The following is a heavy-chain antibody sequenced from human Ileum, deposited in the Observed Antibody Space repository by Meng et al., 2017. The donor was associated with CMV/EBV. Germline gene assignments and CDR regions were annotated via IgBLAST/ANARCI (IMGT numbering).Heavy chain of an antibody. J-gene: IGHJ4*02. CDR2: FYSSDTY. Sequence: QLQESGAGLVKPSEPLSSTVTVSGGSVNTYYCSWIRQSAGKGLELMGRFYSSDTYNYHPSLDSRVTMSLDTSKNQFSLNLRSVTAADTATYYCARGPGASTREGFDYWGLGTLVTVSS. CDR3: ARGPGASTREGFDY. V-gene: IGHV4-4*07. D-gene: IGHD1-26*01. CDR1: GGSVNTYY.